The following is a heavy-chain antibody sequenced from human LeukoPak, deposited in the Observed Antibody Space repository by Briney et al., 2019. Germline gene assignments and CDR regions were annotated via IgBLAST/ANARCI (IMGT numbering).Heavy chain of an antibody. CDR2: IIPIFGTA. CDR1: GGTFSSYA. V-gene: IGHV1-69*13. Sequence: SVKVSCKASGGTFSSYAISWVRQAPGRGLEWMGGIIPIFGTANYAQKFQGRVTITADESTSTAYMELSSLRSEDTAVYYCARREGVKSSSWPYDYWGQGTLVTVSS. D-gene: IGHD6-13*01. CDR3: ARREGVKSSSWPYDY. J-gene: IGHJ4*02.